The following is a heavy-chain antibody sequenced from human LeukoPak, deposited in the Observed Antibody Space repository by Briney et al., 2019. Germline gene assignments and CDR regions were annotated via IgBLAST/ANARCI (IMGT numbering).Heavy chain of an antibody. CDR2: ISASGGRT. CDR1: GFTVSNYA. V-gene: IGHV3-23*01. D-gene: IGHD4-17*01. J-gene: IGHJ6*03. Sequence: GGSLTLSCAASGFTVSNYAMSWVRRAPGKGLEWVSAISASGGRTEYTDPGKGRFTISRDSSKNTLHLQMNSLRVEDTAVYYCAKGTYSDHPHYMDVWGKGTTVTVSS. CDR3: AKGTYSDHPHYMDV.